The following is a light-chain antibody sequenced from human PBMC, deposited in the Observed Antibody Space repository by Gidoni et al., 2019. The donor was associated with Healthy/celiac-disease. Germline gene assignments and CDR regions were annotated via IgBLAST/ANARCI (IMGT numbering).Light chain of an antibody. V-gene: IGKV1-39*01. CDR3: QQSYSTPFT. J-gene: IGKJ3*01. Sequence: DLQITLSPSSLSASVGDRVTITCRASQRISSYLNWYQQKPGKAPKLRIYAASSLQSGVPSRFSGSGSGTDFTLTISSMKPEDFATYYCQQSYSTPFTFGPGTKVDIK. CDR1: QRISSY. CDR2: AAS.